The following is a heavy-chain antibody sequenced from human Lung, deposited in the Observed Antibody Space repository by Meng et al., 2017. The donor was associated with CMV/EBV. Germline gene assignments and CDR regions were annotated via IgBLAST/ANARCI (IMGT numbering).Heavy chain of an antibody. CDR2: IYWDDDK. CDR1: GFSLSTSGVG. J-gene: IGHJ5*02. D-gene: IGHD3-10*01. CDR3: AHRPHYYASGRPGWLDP. V-gene: IGHV2-5*02. Sequence: SGPTLVKPTQTLTLTCSFSGFSLSTSGVGVGWIRQPPGKALEWLALIYWDDDKRYSPSLRSRLSITKDTSKNQVVLTMTNMDPVDTATYYCAHRPHYYASGRPGWLDPWGQGTLVTVSS.